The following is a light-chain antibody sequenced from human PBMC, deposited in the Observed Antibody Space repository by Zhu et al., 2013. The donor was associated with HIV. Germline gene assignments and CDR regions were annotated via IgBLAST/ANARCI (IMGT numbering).Light chain of an antibody. J-gene: IGLJ1*01. V-gene: IGLV2-14*01. CDR3: SSYTRSGFV. CDR1: SSDVGAYNY. Sequence: QSALTQPASVSGSPGQSITISCTGTSSDVGAYNYVSWYQQHPGKAPKLMIYDVSNRPSGVSNRFSGSKSGNAASLTISGLQAEDEADYYCSSYTRSGFVFGIGTKVTVL. CDR2: DVS.